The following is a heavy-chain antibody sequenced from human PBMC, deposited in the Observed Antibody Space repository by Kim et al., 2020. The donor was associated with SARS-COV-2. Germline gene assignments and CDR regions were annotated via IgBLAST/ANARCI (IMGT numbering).Heavy chain of an antibody. Sequence: VGSLRLSCAASGFTFSSYAMSWVRQAPGKGLEWVSAISGSGGSTYYADSVKGRFTISRDNSKNTLYLQMNSLRAEDTAVYYCLHYGSGSYHNYFDYWGQGTLVTVSS. V-gene: IGHV3-23*01. CDR2: ISGSGGST. D-gene: IGHD3-10*01. CDR3: LHYGSGSYHNYFDY. CDR1: GFTFSSYA. J-gene: IGHJ4*02.